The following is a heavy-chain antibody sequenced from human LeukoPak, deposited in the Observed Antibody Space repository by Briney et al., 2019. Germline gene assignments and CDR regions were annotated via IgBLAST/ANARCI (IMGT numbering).Heavy chain of an antibody. D-gene: IGHD3-22*01. CDR3: ARDHYYDSSGYYPLYDY. Sequence: GGSLRLSCAASGVTFSSYSRNWVRQAPGKGLEGVSSISSSSSYIYYADSVQGRFTISRDNAKNSLYLQMNSLRAEDTAVYYCARDHYYDSSGYYPLYDYWGQGTLVTVSS. CDR1: GVTFSSYS. CDR2: ISSSSSYI. V-gene: IGHV3-21*01. J-gene: IGHJ4*02.